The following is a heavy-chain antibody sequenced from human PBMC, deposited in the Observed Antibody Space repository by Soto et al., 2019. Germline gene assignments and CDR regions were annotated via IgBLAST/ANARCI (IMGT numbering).Heavy chain of an antibody. V-gene: IGHV1-18*01. Sequence: ASVKVSCKASGYTFTSYGISWVRQAPGQGLEWMGWISAYNGNTNYAQKLQGRVTMTTDTSTSTAYMELRSPRSDDTAVYYCARTHDYGGPRDYYYYGMDVWGQGTTVTVSS. D-gene: IGHD4-17*01. CDR1: GYTFTSYG. CDR2: ISAYNGNT. J-gene: IGHJ6*02. CDR3: ARTHDYGGPRDYYYYGMDV.